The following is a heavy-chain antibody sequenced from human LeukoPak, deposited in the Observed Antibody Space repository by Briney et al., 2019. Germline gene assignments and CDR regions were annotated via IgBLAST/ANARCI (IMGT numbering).Heavy chain of an antibody. Sequence: XCTVSGGSISSGDYYWRWIRQPPGKGLEWIGYIYYSGSTYYNPSLKSRVTISVDTSKNQFSLKLSSVTAADTAVYYCARVYWNYAFDIWGQGTMVTVSS. CDR3: ARVYWNYAFDI. CDR1: GGSISSGDYY. V-gene: IGHV4-30-4*08. D-gene: IGHD1-7*01. J-gene: IGHJ3*02. CDR2: IYYSGST.